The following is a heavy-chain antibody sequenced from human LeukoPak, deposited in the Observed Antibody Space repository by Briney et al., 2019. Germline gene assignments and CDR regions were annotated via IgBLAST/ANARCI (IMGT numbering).Heavy chain of an antibody. J-gene: IGHJ4*02. CDR1: GFTFSSYG. Sequence: GRSLRLSCAASGFTFSSYGMHWVRQAPGKGLEWVAVIWYDGSNKNYADSVKGRFTISRDNSKNTLYLQMNSLRDEDTPVYYCAKDPHQRIAVAGYFDYWGQGTLVTVSS. CDR3: AKDPHQRIAVAGYFDY. V-gene: IGHV3-33*06. CDR2: IWYDGSNK. D-gene: IGHD6-19*01.